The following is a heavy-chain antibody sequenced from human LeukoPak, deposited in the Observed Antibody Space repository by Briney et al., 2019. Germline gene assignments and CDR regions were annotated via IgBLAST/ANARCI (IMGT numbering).Heavy chain of an antibody. V-gene: IGHV3-30*18. CDR1: GFTFSSYG. CDR2: ISYDGSNK. CDR3: AKDWDTAMVTPFDY. J-gene: IGHJ4*02. D-gene: IGHD5-18*01. Sequence: GGSLRLSCAASGFTFSSYGMHWVRQAPGKGLEWVAVISYDGSNKYYADSVKGRFTISRDNSKNTLYLQMNSLRAEDTAVYYCAKDWDTAMVTPFDYWGQGTLVTVSS.